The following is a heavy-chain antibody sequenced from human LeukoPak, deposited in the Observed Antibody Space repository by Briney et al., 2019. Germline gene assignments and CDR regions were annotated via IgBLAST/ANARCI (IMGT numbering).Heavy chain of an antibody. J-gene: IGHJ4*02. V-gene: IGHV3-11*01. Sequence: GGSLRLSCAASGFTFSDYYMSWIRQAPGKGLEWVSYISSSGSTIYYADSVKGRFTISRDNSKNTLYLQMNSLRAEDTAVYYCAKGPPTYYDFWSGFGDYWGQGTLVTVSS. CDR1: GFTFSDYY. CDR2: ISSSGSTI. D-gene: IGHD3-3*01. CDR3: AKGPPTYYDFWSGFGDY.